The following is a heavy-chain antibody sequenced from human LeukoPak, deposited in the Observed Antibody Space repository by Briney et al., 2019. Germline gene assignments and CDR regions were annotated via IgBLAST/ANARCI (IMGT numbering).Heavy chain of an antibody. CDR3: ASRDPCSGGTCYGLGY. CDR1: GFTFSSYA. CDR2: ISGGGSTI. D-gene: IGHD2-15*01. J-gene: IGHJ4*02. Sequence: GGSLRFSCAASGFTFSSYAMSWVRQAPGRGLEWVSVISGGGSTIKYADSVKGRFTISRDNSKNTVYLQMNSLRAGDTAVYYCASRDPCSGGTCYGLGYWGQGTLVTVSS. V-gene: IGHV3-23*01.